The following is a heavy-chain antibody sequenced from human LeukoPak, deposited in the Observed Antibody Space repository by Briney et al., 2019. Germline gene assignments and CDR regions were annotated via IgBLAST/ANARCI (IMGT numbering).Heavy chain of an antibody. J-gene: IGHJ4*02. Sequence: PVGSLRLSCAASGFTFSSYAMTWVRQAPGKGLQWVSDISGNGYSIYYADSLKGRFTISRDNSKDTLYLQMNSLRAEDTAVYYCATNSSSWYIDQWGQGTLVTVSS. CDR3: ATNSSSWYIDQ. V-gene: IGHV3-23*01. CDR1: GFTFSSYA. CDR2: ISGNGYSI. D-gene: IGHD6-13*01.